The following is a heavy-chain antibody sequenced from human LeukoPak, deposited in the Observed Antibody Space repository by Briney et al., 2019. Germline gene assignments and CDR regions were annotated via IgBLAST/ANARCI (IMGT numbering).Heavy chain of an antibody. J-gene: IGHJ4*02. V-gene: IGHV4-39*01. CDR1: GGSISSSTYH. D-gene: IGHD3-22*01. Sequence: SETVSLTCTVSGGSISSSTYHWGWIRQPPGKGLEWIGTIYYSGITDYNPSLKSRVTISVDTSKNQFSLKLSSVTAADTAVYYCASYRSAYADYWGQGTLVTVSS. CDR3: ASYRSAYADY. CDR2: IYYSGIT.